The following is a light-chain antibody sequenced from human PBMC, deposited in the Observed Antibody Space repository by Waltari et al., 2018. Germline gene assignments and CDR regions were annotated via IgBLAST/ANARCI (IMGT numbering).Light chain of an antibody. J-gene: IGKJ3*01. CDR1: QSISSY. CDR3: QQSYSTPFT. CDR2: DSS. V-gene: IGKV1-39*01. Sequence: DIQMTQSPSSLSASVGDRVTITCRASQSISSYLNWYQQKPGKAPKLLIYDSSSLQSGVPSRFSGSGSVTDFTLTISSLQPEDFATYYCQQSYSTPFTFGPGTKVDIK.